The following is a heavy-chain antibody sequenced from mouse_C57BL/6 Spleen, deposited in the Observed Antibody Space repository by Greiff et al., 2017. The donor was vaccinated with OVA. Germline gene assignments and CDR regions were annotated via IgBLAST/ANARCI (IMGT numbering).Heavy chain of an antibody. CDR1: GFTFSSYA. CDR2: ISSGGDYI. D-gene: IGHD3-3*01. CDR3: SRVGGLWFAY. Sequence: EVKVVESGEGLVKPGGSLKLSCAASGFTFSSYAMSWVRQTPEKRLEWVAYISSGGDYIYYADTVKGRFTISRDNARNTLYLQMSSLKSEDTAMYYCSRVGGLWFAYWGQGTLVTVSA. J-gene: IGHJ3*01. V-gene: IGHV5-9-1*02.